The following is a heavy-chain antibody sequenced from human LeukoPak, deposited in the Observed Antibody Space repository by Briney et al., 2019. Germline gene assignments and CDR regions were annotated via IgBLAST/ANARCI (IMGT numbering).Heavy chain of an antibody. J-gene: IGHJ3*02. CDR2: IYYTGST. CDR3: ARFMVRGVNAFDI. D-gene: IGHD3-10*01. Sequence: PSETLSLTCTVSGGSISNFYWSWIRQPPGKGLEWIGYIYYTGSTSYNPSLKSRDTMSVDTSKNQFSLKLSSVTAADTAVYYCARFMVRGVNAFDIWGQGTVVTVSS. V-gene: IGHV4-59*01. CDR1: GGSISNFY.